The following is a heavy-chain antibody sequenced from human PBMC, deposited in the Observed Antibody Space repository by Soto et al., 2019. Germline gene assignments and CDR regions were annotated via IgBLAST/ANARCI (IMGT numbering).Heavy chain of an antibody. J-gene: IGHJ4*02. Sequence: SGPKLVNHTQTLTLTCTFSGFSPSTSGMRVTWIRQPPGKALEWLARIDWDDDKFYSTSLKTRLTISKDTSKNQVVLTMTNMGPVDTATYYCAGSSGQIDFWGQGTLVTVSS. CDR3: AGSSGQIDF. CDR1: GFSPSTSGMR. V-gene: IGHV2-70*04. CDR2: IDWDDDK. D-gene: IGHD6-19*01.